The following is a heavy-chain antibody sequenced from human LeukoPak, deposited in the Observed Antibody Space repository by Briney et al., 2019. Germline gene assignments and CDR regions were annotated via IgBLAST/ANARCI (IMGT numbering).Heavy chain of an antibody. CDR3: VRDRNYFEALQRSY. D-gene: IGHD1-7*01. CDR2: IKQDGSDK. J-gene: IGHJ4*02. CDR1: RFIFSNYW. V-gene: IGHV3-7*03. Sequence: GGSLRLSCAASRFIFSNYWMSWVRQAPGKGLEWVANIKQDGSDKYYVDSVKGRFTISRDNSKNTLYLQMNSLRVEDTAVYFCVRDRNYFEALQRSYWGQGTLVTVSS.